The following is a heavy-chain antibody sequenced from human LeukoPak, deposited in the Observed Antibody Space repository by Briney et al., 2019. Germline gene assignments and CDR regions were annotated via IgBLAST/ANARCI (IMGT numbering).Heavy chain of an antibody. J-gene: IGHJ4*02. Sequence: SETLSLTCAVYGGSFSGYYWSWIRQPPGKGLEWIGEINHSGSTNYNPSLKSRVTISVDTSKDQFSLKLSSVTAADTAVYYCARGRRAGVDNWGQGTLVTVSS. CDR3: ARGRRAGVDN. CDR1: GGSFSGYY. V-gene: IGHV4-34*01. CDR2: INHSGST.